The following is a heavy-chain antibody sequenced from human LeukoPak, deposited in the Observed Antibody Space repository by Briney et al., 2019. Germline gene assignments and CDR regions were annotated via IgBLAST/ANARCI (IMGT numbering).Heavy chain of an antibody. J-gene: IGHJ3*02. D-gene: IGHD6-19*01. Sequence: PSETLSLTCTVSGGSISSSYYYWGWIRQPPGKGLEWIGSIYYSGSTYYNPSLKSRVTISVDTSKNQFSLKLRSVTAADTAVYYCARYTGGLYSSGWYDAFDIWGQGTMVTVSS. CDR2: IYYSGST. CDR1: GGSISSSYYY. CDR3: ARYTGGLYSSGWYDAFDI. V-gene: IGHV4-39*01.